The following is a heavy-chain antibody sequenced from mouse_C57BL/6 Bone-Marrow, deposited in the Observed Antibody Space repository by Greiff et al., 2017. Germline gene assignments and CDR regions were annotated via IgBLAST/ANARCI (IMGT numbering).Heavy chain of an antibody. Sequence: VQLQESGAELARPGASVKLSCKASGYTFTSYGISCVKQRTGQGLEWIGEIYPRSGNTYYNEKFKGKATLTADKSSSTAYMELRSLTSEDSAVYFCASPIYYGTAWFAYWGQGTLVTVSA. CDR3: ASPIYYGTAWFAY. CDR2: IYPRSGNT. D-gene: IGHD2-1*01. V-gene: IGHV1-81*01. CDR1: GYTFTSYG. J-gene: IGHJ3*01.